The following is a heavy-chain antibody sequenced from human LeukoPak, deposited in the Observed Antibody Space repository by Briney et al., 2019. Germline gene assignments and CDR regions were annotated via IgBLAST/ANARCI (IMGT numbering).Heavy chain of an antibody. D-gene: IGHD3-10*01. CDR3: ARTGFGELLYDY. V-gene: IGHV1-2*04. CDR2: INPNSGGT. Sequence: ASVKVSCKASGYTFTGYYMHWVRQAPGQGLEWMGWINPNSGGTNYAQKFQGWVTMTRDTSISTAYMELSKLRSDDTAVYYCARTGFGELLYDYWGQGTLVTVSS. CDR1: GYTFTGYY. J-gene: IGHJ4*02.